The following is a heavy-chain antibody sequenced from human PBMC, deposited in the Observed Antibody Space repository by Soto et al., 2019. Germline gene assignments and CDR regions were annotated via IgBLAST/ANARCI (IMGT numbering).Heavy chain of an antibody. CDR2: IYYSGST. CDR1: GGSISSSSYY. Sequence: SETLSLTCTVSGGSISSSSYYWGWIRQPPGKGLEWIGSIYYSGSTYYNPSLKSRVTISVDTSKNQFSLKLSSVTAADTAVYYCASQSSYYYYYGMDVWGQGTTVTVSS. V-gene: IGHV4-39*01. J-gene: IGHJ6*02. CDR3: ASQSSYYYYYGMDV.